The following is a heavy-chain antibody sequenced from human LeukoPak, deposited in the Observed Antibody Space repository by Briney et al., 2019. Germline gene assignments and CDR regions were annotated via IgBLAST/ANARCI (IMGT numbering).Heavy chain of an antibody. CDR1: GFTFSSYS. CDR2: ISSSSSYI. V-gene: IGHV3-21*01. Sequence: PGGSLRLXCAASGFTFSSYSMNWGRQAPGKGLEWVSSISSSSSYIYYADSVKGRFTISRDNAKNSLYLQMNSLRAEDTAVYYCARDQRDDSGSYLRLDYWGQGTLVTVSS. J-gene: IGHJ4*02. CDR3: ARDQRDDSGSYLRLDY. D-gene: IGHD1-26*01.